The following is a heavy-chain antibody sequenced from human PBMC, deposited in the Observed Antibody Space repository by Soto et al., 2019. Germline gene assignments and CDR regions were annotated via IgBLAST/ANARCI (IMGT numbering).Heavy chain of an antibody. Sequence: QVQLVQSGAEVKKPGSSVKVSCKASGGTFSSYAISWVRQAPGQGLEWMGGIIPIFGTANYAQKFQGRVTITADESTSTAYLELSSLRCEYTAVYYCAVRNYYNSSGYYGPDFWGQGTLVTVSS. CDR1: GGTFSSYA. V-gene: IGHV1-69*01. D-gene: IGHD3-22*01. J-gene: IGHJ4*02. CDR3: AVRNYYNSSGYYGPDF. CDR2: IIPIFGTA.